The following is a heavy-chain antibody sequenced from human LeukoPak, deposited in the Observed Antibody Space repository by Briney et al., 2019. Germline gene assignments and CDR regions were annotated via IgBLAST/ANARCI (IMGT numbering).Heavy chain of an antibody. CDR3: ASFEAYDFWSGYQDPRFDY. CDR2: INPNSGRT. Sequence: ASVKVSCKASGYTFTGYYMHWVRQAPGQGLEWMGWINPNSGRTNYAQKFQGRVTMTRGTSISTAYMELSRLRSDDTALYYCASFEAYDFWSGYQDPRFDYWGQGTLVTVSS. D-gene: IGHD3-3*01. J-gene: IGHJ4*02. V-gene: IGHV1-2*02. CDR1: GYTFTGYY.